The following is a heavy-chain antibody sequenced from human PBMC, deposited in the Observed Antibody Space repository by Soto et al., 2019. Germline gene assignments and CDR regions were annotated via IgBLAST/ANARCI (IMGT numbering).Heavy chain of an antibody. D-gene: IGHD6-19*01. V-gene: IGHV3-21*01. CDR1: VCPFRSYT. J-gene: IGHJ5*02. CDR2: ISSNSAYI. CDR3: TRDAPRHSSARAWCDP. Sequence: GALRLSCAASVCPFRSYTMNWVRQAPGKGLEWVSTISSNSAYIYYTDALRGRFTISRDNAKNSLHLQMNSLRAEDTAVYYCTRDAPRHSSARAWCDPWRPAALVT.